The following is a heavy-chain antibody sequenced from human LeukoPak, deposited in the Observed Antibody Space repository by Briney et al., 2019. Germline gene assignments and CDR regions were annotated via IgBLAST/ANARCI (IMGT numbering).Heavy chain of an antibody. Sequence: GGSLRLFCAASGFTFSSYAMHWVSQAPAKGLEWGAVISYDGSNKYYADSVKGRFTISRDNSKNTLYLQMNSLRAEDTAVYYCARAGGHMVRGEGITHFDYWGQGTLVTVSS. CDR2: ISYDGSNK. J-gene: IGHJ4*02. CDR1: GFTFSSYA. CDR3: ARAGGHMVRGEGITHFDY. V-gene: IGHV3-30*04. D-gene: IGHD3-10*01.